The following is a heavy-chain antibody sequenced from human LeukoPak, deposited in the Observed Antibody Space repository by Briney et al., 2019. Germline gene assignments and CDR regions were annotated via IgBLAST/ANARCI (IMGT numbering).Heavy chain of an antibody. V-gene: IGHV3-30*04. CDR3: ARERYYGSGSHYCDY. CDR1: RFTFSSYD. D-gene: IGHD3-10*01. J-gene: IGHJ4*02. Sequence: GGPLRLPCAASRFTFSSYDMHWVRQAPGKGLEWVAAISSDGRNEHNADSVKGRFTVSRDNSRNSLYLVMNSLRPEDTAVYYCARERYYGSGSHYCDYWGQGTLVTVSS. CDR2: ISSDGRNE.